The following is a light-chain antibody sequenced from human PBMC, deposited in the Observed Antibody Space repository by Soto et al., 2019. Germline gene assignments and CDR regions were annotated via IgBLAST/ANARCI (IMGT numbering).Light chain of an antibody. Sequence: EIMLTQSPGTLSLSPGERAPLSCRASQSVSSSYLAWYQQKPGQAPRLLIYGASSRATGIPDRLSGSGSGTEFTLTISRMEPEDFAVYYCQQYNNWPAFGHGTKVDIK. CDR3: QQYNNWPA. CDR1: QSVSSSY. CDR2: GAS. J-gene: IGKJ1*01. V-gene: IGKV3-20*01.